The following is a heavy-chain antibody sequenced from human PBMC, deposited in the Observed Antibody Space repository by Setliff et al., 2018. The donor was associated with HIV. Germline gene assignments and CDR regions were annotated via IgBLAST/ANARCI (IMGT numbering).Heavy chain of an antibody. J-gene: IGHJ4*02. D-gene: IGHD3-10*01. CDR3: ARERITMIRGVNGDY. Sequence: SVKVSCKASGGTFSSYAIHWVRQAPGQGLEWMGRIIPIFGTTNYAQKFQSRVTITADKSTSTAYMELSSLRSEDTAVYFCARERITMIRGVNGDYWGQGTLVTV. V-gene: IGHV1-69*06. CDR2: IIPIFGTT. CDR1: GGTFSSYA.